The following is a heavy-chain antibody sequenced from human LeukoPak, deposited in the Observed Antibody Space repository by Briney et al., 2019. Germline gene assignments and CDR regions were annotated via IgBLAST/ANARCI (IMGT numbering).Heavy chain of an antibody. CDR3: ARSVLHYCSGGSCYWRGLDY. CDR2: IYYSGST. CDR1: GGSISSCGYY. J-gene: IGHJ4*02. Sequence: SETLSLTCTVSGGSISSCGYYWSWIRQHPGKGLQWIGYIYYSGSTYYNPSLTIRVTISVDRSKNQFSLKLSSVTAADMAVYYCARSVLHYCSGGSCYWRGLDYWGQGTLVTVSS. V-gene: IGHV4-31*03. D-gene: IGHD2-15*01.